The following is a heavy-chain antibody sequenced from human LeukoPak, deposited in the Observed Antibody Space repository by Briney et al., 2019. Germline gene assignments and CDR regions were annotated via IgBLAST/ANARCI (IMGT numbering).Heavy chain of an antibody. CDR1: GGSISSSSYY. CDR2: IYYSGST. J-gene: IGHJ5*02. D-gene: IGHD2-2*02. CDR3: AKAAIQSWFDP. Sequence: SETLSLTCTVSGGSISSSSYYWGWIRQPPGKGLEWIGSIYYSGSTYYNPSLKSRVTISVDTSKNQFSLKLSPVTAADTAVYYCAKAAIQSWFDPWGQGTLVTVSS. V-gene: IGHV4-39*01.